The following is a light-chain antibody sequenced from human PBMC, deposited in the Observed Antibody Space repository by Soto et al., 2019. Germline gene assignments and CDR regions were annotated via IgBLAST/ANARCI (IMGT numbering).Light chain of an antibody. CDR2: AAS. CDR1: ETVRSN. CDR3: QQYGSSPPWT. J-gene: IGKJ1*01. Sequence: VMTQSPDTLSVSPGERATLSCRASETVRSNLAWYQQKPGQAPRLLIYAASTGATGIPARFSGSGSGTDFTLTISGLEPEDLAVYYCQQYGSSPPWTFGQGTKVDI. V-gene: IGKV3-20*01.